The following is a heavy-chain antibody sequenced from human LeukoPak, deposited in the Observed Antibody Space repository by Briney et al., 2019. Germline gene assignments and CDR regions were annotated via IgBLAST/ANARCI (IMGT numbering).Heavy chain of an antibody. CDR1: GGSISSSSYY. CDR2: IYYSGST. CDR3: ARLVGATEC. J-gene: IGHJ4*02. D-gene: IGHD1-26*01. Sequence: PSETLSLTCTVSGGSISSSSYYWGWIRQPPGKGLEWIGSIYYSGSTYYNPSLKSRVTISVDTSKNQFSLKLSSVTAADTAVYYCARLVGATECWSQGTLVTVSS. V-gene: IGHV4-39*01.